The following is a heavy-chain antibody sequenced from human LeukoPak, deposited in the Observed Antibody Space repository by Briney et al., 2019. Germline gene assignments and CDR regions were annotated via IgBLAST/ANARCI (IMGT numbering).Heavy chain of an antibody. Sequence: GGSLRLSCVASGFTFSSYEMNWVRQAPGRGLEWVSYMSFSGSTIYYADSVKGRFTISRDNAKNSLYLQMNSLRAEDTAVYYCATRQSGYSSGWYHYWGQGTLVTVSS. CDR3: ATRQSGYSSGWYHY. CDR2: MSFSGSTI. V-gene: IGHV3-48*03. J-gene: IGHJ4*02. D-gene: IGHD6-19*01. CDR1: GFTFSSYE.